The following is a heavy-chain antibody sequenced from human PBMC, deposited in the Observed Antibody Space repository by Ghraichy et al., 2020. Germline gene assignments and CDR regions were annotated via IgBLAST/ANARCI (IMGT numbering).Heavy chain of an antibody. CDR2: ITWNGGDT. Sequence: LTCAASGFTFDDYTMHWVRQAPGKGLEWVSLITWNGGDTSYADSVRGRFTISRDNSKNSLYLQMNSLRTEDTALYYCVKDNMYYDSRGYYSYYYGLDVWGQGTTVTVS. D-gene: IGHD3-22*01. CDR1: GFTFDDYT. J-gene: IGHJ6*02. V-gene: IGHV3-43*01. CDR3: VKDNMYYDSRGYYSYYYGLDV.